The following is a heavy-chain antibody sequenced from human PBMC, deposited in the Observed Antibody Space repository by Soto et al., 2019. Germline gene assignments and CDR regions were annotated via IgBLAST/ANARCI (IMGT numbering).Heavy chain of an antibody. CDR3: ARDCRGYARNDAFDI. D-gene: IGHD5-12*01. CDR1: GFSFSDYY. Sequence: WGSLRVSCAASGFSFSDYYMSWIRQAPGKGLEWVSYISSSSSYTNYADSVKGRFTISRDNSKNTLYLQMNSLRAEDTAVYYCARDCRGYARNDAFDIWGQGTMVTVSS. J-gene: IGHJ3*02. V-gene: IGHV3-11*06. CDR2: ISSSSSYT.